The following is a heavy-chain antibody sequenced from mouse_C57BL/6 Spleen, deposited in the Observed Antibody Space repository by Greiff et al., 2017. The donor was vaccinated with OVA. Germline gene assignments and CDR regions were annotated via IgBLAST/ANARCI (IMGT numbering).Heavy chain of an antibody. CDR1: GYTFTSYW. D-gene: IGHD1-1*01. CDR2: INPSNGGT. J-gene: IGHJ1*03. V-gene: IGHV1-53*01. Sequence: VQLQQPGTELVKPGASVKLSCKASGYTFTSYWMHWVKQRPGQGLEWIGNINPSNGGTNYNEKFKSKATLTVDKSSSTAYMQLSSLTSEDSAVYYCARWDYYGSSYVGYFDVWGTGTTVSVSS. CDR3: ARWDYYGSSYVGYFDV.